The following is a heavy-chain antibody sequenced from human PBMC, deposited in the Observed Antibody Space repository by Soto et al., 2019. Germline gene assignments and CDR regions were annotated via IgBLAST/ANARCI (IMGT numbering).Heavy chain of an antibody. CDR3: AVGSGYSYGTTGYYYGMDV. CDR1: GGTFSSYA. Sequence: SLKVSCKASGGTFSSYAISWVRQAPGQGLEWMGGIIPIFGIANYAQKFQGRVTITADESTSTAYMELSGLRSEDTAVYYCAVGSGYSYGTTGYYYGMDVWGQGTTVTVSS. V-gene: IGHV1-69*13. CDR2: IIPIFGIA. J-gene: IGHJ6*02. D-gene: IGHD5-18*01.